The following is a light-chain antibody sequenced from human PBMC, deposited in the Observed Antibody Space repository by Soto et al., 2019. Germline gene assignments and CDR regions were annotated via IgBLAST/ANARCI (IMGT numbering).Light chain of an antibody. Sequence: QSALTQPASLSGSPGQSITISCTGTSSDVGGYNYVSWYQQHPGKAPKLMIYDVSNRPSGVSNRFSGSKSGNTASLTISWLQAEDEADYYCSSYIASSTTHYVFGTGTKVTVL. CDR2: DVS. CDR3: SSYIASSTTHYV. CDR1: SSDVGGYNY. J-gene: IGLJ1*01. V-gene: IGLV2-14*03.